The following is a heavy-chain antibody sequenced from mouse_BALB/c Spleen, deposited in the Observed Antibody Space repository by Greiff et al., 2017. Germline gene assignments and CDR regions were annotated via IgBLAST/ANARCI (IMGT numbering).Heavy chain of an antibody. J-gene: IGHJ3*01. CDR3: ARQGPMITTAWFAY. CDR1: GFTFSSYA. V-gene: IGHV5-12-1*01. D-gene: IGHD2-4*01. CDR2: ISSGGGST. Sequence: DVMLVESGGGLVKPGGSLKLSCAASGFTFSSYAMSWVRQTPEKRLEWVAYISSGGGSTYYPDTVKGRFTISRDNAKNTLYLQMSSLKSEDTAMYYCARQGPMITTAWFAYWGQGTLVTVSA.